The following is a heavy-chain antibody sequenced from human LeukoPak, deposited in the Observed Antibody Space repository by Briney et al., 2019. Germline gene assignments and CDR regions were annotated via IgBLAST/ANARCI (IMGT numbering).Heavy chain of an antibody. CDR3: ARHRQWLVYYFDY. CDR1: GGSISSSSYC. D-gene: IGHD6-19*01. Sequence: SETLSFTCTVSGGSISSSSYCWGWIRQPPGKGLEWIGYIYYSGSTNYNPSLKSRVTISVDTSKNQFSLKLSSVTAADTAVYYCARHRQWLVYYFDYWGQGTLVTVSS. J-gene: IGHJ4*02. V-gene: IGHV4-61*05. CDR2: IYYSGST.